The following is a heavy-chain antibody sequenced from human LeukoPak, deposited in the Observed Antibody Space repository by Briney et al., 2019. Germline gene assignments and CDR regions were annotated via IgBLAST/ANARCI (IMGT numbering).Heavy chain of an antibody. CDR3: ARRSDGYYFDY. J-gene: IGHJ4*02. Sequence: GGSLEISWQGSGSPFTSYWIGGVRKLPGKGLEWMGIIYPGDSDTRYSPSFQGQVTISADKSISAAYLQWSSLKASDTAMYYCARRSDGYYFDYWGQGTLVTVSS. V-gene: IGHV5-51*01. CDR1: GSPFTSYW. CDR2: IYPGDSDT.